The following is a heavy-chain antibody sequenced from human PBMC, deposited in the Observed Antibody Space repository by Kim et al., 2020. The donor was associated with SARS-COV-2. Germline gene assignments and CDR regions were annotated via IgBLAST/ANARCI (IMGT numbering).Heavy chain of an antibody. V-gene: IGHV3-33*01. CDR1: LRSNR. J-gene: IGHJ5*02. Sequence: LRSNRMHWVRQAPGKGLEWVAVIWYDGSNKYYADSVKSRFTISRDNSKNTLYLQMNSLRAEDTAVYYCARDPYPWGKGTLVTVTS. CDR3: ARDPYP. CDR2: IWYDGSNK.